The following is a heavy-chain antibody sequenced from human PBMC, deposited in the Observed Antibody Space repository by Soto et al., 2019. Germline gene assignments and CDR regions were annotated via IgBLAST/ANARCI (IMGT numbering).Heavy chain of an antibody. D-gene: IGHD6-19*01. CDR1: GGSISSYY. J-gene: IGHJ5*02. Sequence: SETLSLTCTVSGGSISSYYWSWIRQPPGKGLEWIGYIYYSGSTNYNPSLKSRVTISVDTSKNQFSLKLSSVTAADTAVYYCARDHARVAGTLDPWGQGTLVTVSS. V-gene: IGHV4-59*01. CDR3: ARDHARVAGTLDP. CDR2: IYYSGST.